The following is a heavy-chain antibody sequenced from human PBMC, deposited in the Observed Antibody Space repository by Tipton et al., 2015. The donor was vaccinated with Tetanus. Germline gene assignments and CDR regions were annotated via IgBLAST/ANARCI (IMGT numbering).Heavy chain of an antibody. CDR1: GDSMTDFY. J-gene: IGHJ4*02. D-gene: IGHD3-9*01. CDR2: IFYSGRT. V-gene: IGHV4-59*01. CDR3: ARATEHDIMTGYDN. Sequence: TLSLTCNVSGDSMTDFYWSWIRQPPGKGLEWIAYIFYSGRTQYNPSLKSRATISVDTAKNQFSLQLASVTASDTAVYYCARATEHDIMTGYDNWGPGTQVTVSS.